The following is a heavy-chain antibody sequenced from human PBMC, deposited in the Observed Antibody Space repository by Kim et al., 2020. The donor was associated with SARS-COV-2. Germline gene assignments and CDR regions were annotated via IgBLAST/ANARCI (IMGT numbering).Heavy chain of an antibody. Sequence: PSLKSGVTISVETSKNQFSLKLSSVTAADPAVYYCASAPAVAAAKNWFDPWGQGTLVTVSS. J-gene: IGHJ5*02. V-gene: IGHV4-34*13. D-gene: IGHD6-13*01. CDR3: ASAPAVAAAKNWFDP.